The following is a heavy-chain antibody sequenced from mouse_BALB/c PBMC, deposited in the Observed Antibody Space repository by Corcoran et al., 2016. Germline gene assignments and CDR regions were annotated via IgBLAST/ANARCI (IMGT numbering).Heavy chain of an antibody. Sequence: QVQLQQSGAELMKPGASVKISCKATGYTFSSYWIEWVKQRPGHGLEWIGEILPGSGSPNYNEKFKGKATFTADTSSNTAYMQLSSLTSEDSAVYYCARGATATYFDYWGQGTTLTVSS. J-gene: IGHJ2*01. CDR2: ILPGSGSP. CDR1: GYTFSSYW. V-gene: IGHV1-9*01. CDR3: ARGATATYFDY. D-gene: IGHD1-2*01.